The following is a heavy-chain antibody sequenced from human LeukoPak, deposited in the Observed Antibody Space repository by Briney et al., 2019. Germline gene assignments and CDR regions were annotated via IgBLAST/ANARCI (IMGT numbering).Heavy chain of an antibody. D-gene: IGHD3-3*01. Sequence: GGSLRLSCAASGFTFSNYWMTWVRQAPGKGLEWVANIKQDGSEKYYVDSVKGRFTISRDNAKNSLFLQMNSLRAEDTAVYYCARDSSDFWSYCYDYWGQGTLVTVSS. CDR2: IKQDGSEK. CDR1: GFTFSNYW. CDR3: ARDSSDFWSYCYDY. J-gene: IGHJ4*02. V-gene: IGHV3-7*01.